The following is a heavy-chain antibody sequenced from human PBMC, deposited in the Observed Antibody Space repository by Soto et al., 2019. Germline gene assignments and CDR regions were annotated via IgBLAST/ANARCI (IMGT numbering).Heavy chain of an antibody. CDR1: GDSVSSDSAA. D-gene: IGHD6-13*01. J-gene: IGHJ3*02. CDR3: ARKGIAAVEI. Sequence: SQTLSLTCAISGDSVSSDSAAWTWIRQSPSRGLEWLGRTYYRSKWYNDYAVSVKSRITINPDTSKNQFSLHLNSVTPEDTAVYYCARKGIAAVEIWGQGTMVTASS. V-gene: IGHV6-1*01. CDR2: TYYRSKWYN.